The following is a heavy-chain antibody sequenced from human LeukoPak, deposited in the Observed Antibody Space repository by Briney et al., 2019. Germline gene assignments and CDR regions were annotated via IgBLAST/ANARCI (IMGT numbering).Heavy chain of an antibody. Sequence: GGSLRLSCAASGFTFSDYYMSWIRQAPGKGLEWVSYISGISSHTDFADSVKGRFTISRDNAKNLLYLQLSSLRAEDTAVYYCARLLGGCSTTRCYSGYGMDVWGQGTTVIVSS. CDR3: ARLLGGCSTTRCYSGYGMDV. CDR1: GFTFSDYY. CDR2: ISGISSHT. V-gene: IGHV3-11*03. D-gene: IGHD2-2*01. J-gene: IGHJ6*02.